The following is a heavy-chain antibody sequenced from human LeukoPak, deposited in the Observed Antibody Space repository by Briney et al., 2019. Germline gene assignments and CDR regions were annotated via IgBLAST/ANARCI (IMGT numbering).Heavy chain of an antibody. CDR2: INPSGGST. CDR3: ARDSSSSDAFDI. Sequence: ASVKVSCKASGYTITSYYMHWVRQAPGQGLEWMGIINPSGGSTSYAQKFQGRVTMTRDMSTSTVYMELSSLRSEDTAVYYCARDSSSSDAFDIWGQGTMVTVSS. V-gene: IGHV1-46*01. CDR1: GYTITSYY. J-gene: IGHJ3*02. D-gene: IGHD6-6*01.